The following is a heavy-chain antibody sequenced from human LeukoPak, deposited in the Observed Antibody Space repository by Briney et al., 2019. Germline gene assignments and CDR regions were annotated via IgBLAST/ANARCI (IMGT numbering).Heavy chain of an antibody. D-gene: IGHD3-22*01. CDR3: AKHDSGSYY. CDR2: IWSDGSDK. Sequence: GGSLRLSCAASGFIFSSYGMHWVRQAPGKGLEWVAFIWSDGSDKYYAGSVKGRFTISRDNSKNTLYLQMNSLRAEDTAVYYCAKHDSGSYYWGQGTLVTVSS. V-gene: IGHV3-30*02. J-gene: IGHJ4*02. CDR1: GFIFSSYG.